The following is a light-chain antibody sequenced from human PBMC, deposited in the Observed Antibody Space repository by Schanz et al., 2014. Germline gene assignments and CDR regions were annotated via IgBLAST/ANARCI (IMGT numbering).Light chain of an antibody. CDR1: QSVSSY. Sequence: EIVLTQSPATLSLSPGERATLSCRASQSVSSYLAWYQQKPGQAPRLLIYGASTRATGIPARFSGSGSGTEFTLTISSLQSEDFAVYYCQQYNNWPRTFGQGTKVELK. CDR2: GAS. V-gene: IGKV3-15*01. CDR3: QQYNNWPRT. J-gene: IGKJ1*01.